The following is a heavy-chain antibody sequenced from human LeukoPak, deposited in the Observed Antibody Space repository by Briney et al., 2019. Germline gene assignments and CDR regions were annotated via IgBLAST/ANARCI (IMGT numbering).Heavy chain of an antibody. J-gene: IGHJ4*02. CDR3: AISYYDSSGYYYGPYFGY. CDR1: GYTFTSYG. Sequence: ASVKVSCKASGYTFTSYGISWVRQAPGQGLEWMGWISAYNGNTNYAQKLQGRVTMTTDTSTSTAYMELRSLRSDDTAVYYCAISYYDSSGYYYGPYFGYWGQGTLVTVSS. CDR2: ISAYNGNT. V-gene: IGHV1-18*01. D-gene: IGHD3-22*01.